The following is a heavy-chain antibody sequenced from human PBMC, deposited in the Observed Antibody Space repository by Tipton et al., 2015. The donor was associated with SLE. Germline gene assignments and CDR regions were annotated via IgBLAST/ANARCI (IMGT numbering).Heavy chain of an antibody. CDR1: GGSISSGFYY. CDR2: IDHSETT. J-gene: IGHJ3*02. V-gene: IGHV4-39*07. D-gene: IGHD2-15*01. Sequence: TLSLTCTVSGGSISSGFYYWAWIRQPPGKGLEWIGSIDHSETTYSNPSLKSRVTISVDTSRNQVSLKLTSVTATDTAVYYCAREGAAGGFDIWGQGALVTVSS. CDR3: AREGAAGGFDI.